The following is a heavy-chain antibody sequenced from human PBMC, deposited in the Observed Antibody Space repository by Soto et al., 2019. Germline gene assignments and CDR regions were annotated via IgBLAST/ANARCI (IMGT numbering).Heavy chain of an antibody. V-gene: IGHV3-53*02. CDR2: IYSGGST. Sequence: EVQLVETGGGLIQPGGSLRLSCAASGFTVSSNYMSWVRQAPGKGLEWVSVIYSGGSTYYADSVKGRFTISRDNSKNTLYLQMNSLRAEDTAVYYCARDVFFGDTATELYGMDVWGQGTTVTVSS. D-gene: IGHD5-18*01. CDR3: ARDVFFGDTATELYGMDV. CDR1: GFTVSSNY. J-gene: IGHJ6*02.